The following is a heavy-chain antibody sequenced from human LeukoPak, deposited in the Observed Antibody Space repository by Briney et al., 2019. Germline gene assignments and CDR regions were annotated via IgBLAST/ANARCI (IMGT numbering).Heavy chain of an antibody. CDR2: IYHSGSS. D-gene: IGHD6-19*01. V-gene: IGHV4-4*02. Sequence: KASETPSLTCAVSSGSISSSSWWRWVRQPPGKGLEWIGEIYHSGSSNYNPSLKSRVTISVDTSKNQFSLKLSSVTAADTAVYYCARVLEGSSGQHWYFDLWGRGTLVTVSS. CDR1: SGSISSSSW. CDR3: ARVLEGSSGQHWYFDL. J-gene: IGHJ2*01.